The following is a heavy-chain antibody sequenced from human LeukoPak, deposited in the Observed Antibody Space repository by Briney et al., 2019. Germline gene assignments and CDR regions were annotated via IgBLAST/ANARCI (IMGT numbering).Heavy chain of an antibody. CDR3: ARGSQNYYNPFDN. J-gene: IGHJ4*02. V-gene: IGHV4-4*07. Sequence: SETLSLTCTVSGGSISGSISGTYWSWVRQPAGKGQEWIGRIHSSGSTKYNPSLKSRVTMSVDTSKNQLFLRLTSVTAADTALYYCARGSQNYYNPFDNWGQGTLVTVSS. CDR2: IHSSGST. CDR1: GGSISGSISGTY. D-gene: IGHD3-10*01.